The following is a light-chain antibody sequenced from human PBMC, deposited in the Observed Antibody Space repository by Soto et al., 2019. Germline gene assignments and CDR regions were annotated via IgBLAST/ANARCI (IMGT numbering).Light chain of an antibody. J-gene: IGLJ2*01. CDR3: SSYTSSSTGVV. V-gene: IGLV2-14*01. Sequence: QSALTQPASVSGSPGQSITISCTGTSSDVGGYNYVSWYQQHPGKAPKLMIYDVSNRPSGVSNRFSGSKSGNTASLTISGLQAEDEAEYYCSSYTSSSTGVVFGGATKLTVL. CDR2: DVS. CDR1: SSDVGGYNY.